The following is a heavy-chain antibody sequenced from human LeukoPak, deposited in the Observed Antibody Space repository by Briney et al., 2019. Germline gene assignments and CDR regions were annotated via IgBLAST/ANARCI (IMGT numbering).Heavy chain of an antibody. V-gene: IGHV4-39*07. CDR3: ARDGEARYYYDSSGPFYYYGMDV. D-gene: IGHD3-22*01. J-gene: IGHJ6*02. CDR2: IVYSGTT. Sequence: SETLSLTCTVSGGSISGSSYYWGWVRQPPGKGLEWIGSIVYSGTTHYDPSLKSRVTISVDTSKNQFSLKLSSVTAADTAVYYCARDGEARYYYDSSGPFYYYGMDVWGQGTTVTVSS. CDR1: GGSISGSSYY.